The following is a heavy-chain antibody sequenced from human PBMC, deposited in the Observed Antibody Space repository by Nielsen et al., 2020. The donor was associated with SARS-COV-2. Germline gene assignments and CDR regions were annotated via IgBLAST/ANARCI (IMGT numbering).Heavy chain of an antibody. Sequence: SETLSLTCTVSGGSISSYYWSWIRQPPGKGLEWIGEINHSGSTNYNPSLKSRVTISVDTSKNQFSLKLSSVTAAETAVYYCARGKRLSSSWYNWFDPWGQGTLVTVSS. CDR1: GGSISSYY. V-gene: IGHV4-34*01. J-gene: IGHJ5*02. CDR3: ARGKRLSSSWYNWFDP. CDR2: INHSGST. D-gene: IGHD6-13*01.